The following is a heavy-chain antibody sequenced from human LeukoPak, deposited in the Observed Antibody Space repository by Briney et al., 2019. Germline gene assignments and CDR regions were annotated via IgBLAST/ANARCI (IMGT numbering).Heavy chain of an antibody. Sequence: GGSLRLSCAASGFIFSNYAMHWVRQAPGKGLEWVAVISYDGSNEYYADSVKGRFTISRDSSKNTLYLQMNSLRTEDTAVFYCARGGMATLFDYWGQGTLATVSS. J-gene: IGHJ4*02. V-gene: IGHV3-30*04. CDR2: ISYDGSNE. D-gene: IGHD5-24*01. CDR3: ARGGMATLFDY. CDR1: GFIFSNYA.